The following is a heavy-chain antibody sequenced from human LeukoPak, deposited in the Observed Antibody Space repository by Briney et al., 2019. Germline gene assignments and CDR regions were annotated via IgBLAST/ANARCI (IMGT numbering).Heavy chain of an antibody. CDR3: ATASRYFDWLSPSDY. CDR2: VNPNSGGT. J-gene: IGHJ4*02. Sequence: ASVKVSCKASGYTSTGYYMHWVRQAPGQGLEWMGWVNPNSGGTNYAQKFQGRVTMTRDTSISTAYMELSRLRSDDTAVYYCATASRYFDWLSPSDYWGQGTLVTVSS. V-gene: IGHV1-2*02. CDR1: GYTSTGYY. D-gene: IGHD3-9*01.